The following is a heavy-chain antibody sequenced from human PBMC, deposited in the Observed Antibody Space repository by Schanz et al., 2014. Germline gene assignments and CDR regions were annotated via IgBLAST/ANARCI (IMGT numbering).Heavy chain of an antibody. CDR2: IIPILGIA. D-gene: IGHD3-10*01. CDR1: RSTFSSYT. CDR3: TSEAHNHDGLRSYSNV. V-gene: IGHV1-69*02. J-gene: IGHJ4*02. Sequence: QVQLVQSGAEVKKPGSSVKVSCKASRSTFSSYTISWVRQARGQGLEWVGRIIPILGIATYAQKFQGRLTITADKSTSTAYMELSSLRSEDTAVYFCTSEAHNHDGLRSYSNVWGQGTLVTVTS.